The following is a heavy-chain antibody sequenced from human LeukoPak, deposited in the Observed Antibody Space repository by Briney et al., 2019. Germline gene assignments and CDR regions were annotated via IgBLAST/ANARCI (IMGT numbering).Heavy chain of an antibody. CDR1: GFTFSGYE. CDR3: ARGGPYFDY. V-gene: IGHV3-48*03. Sequence: GGSLRLSCAASGFTFSGYEMNWVRQAPGKGLEWVSYRSRSGSIIYYADSVKGRFTISRDNAKNSLYLQMNSLRAEDTAVYYCARGGPYFDYWGQGTLVTVSS. CDR2: RSRSGSII. J-gene: IGHJ4*02.